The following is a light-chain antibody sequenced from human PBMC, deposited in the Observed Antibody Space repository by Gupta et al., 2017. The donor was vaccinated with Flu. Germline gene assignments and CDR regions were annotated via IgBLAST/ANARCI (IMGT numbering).Light chain of an antibody. V-gene: IGLV1-44*01. CDR1: SSNIGSNG. CDR2: SNN. CDR3: SAWDDSLNGVL. J-gene: IGLJ3*02. Sequence: QPVLTQPPSVSVTPGQRVTIACSGSSSNIGSNGLNWYQQLPGTAPKLLIYSNNQRPAGVPDRFSGSESGTSASLAISGLQSEDEADYFCSAWDDSLNGVLFGGGTKLTVL.